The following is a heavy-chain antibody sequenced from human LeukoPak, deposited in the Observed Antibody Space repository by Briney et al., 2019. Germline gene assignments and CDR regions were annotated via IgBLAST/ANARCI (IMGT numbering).Heavy chain of an antibody. CDR1: GGSISSGGYS. Sequence: PSQTLSLTCAVSGGSISSGGYSWSWIRQPPGRGLEWIGYIYHSGSTYYNPSLKSRVTISVDRSKNQFSLKLRSVTAADTAVYYCARAIGAAARGWFDPWGQGTLVTVSS. CDR2: IYHSGST. V-gene: IGHV4-30-2*01. D-gene: IGHD6-13*01. J-gene: IGHJ5*02. CDR3: ARAIGAAARGWFDP.